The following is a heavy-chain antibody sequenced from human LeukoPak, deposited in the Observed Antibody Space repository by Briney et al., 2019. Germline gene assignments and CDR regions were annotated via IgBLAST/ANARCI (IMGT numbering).Heavy chain of an antibody. J-gene: IGHJ4*02. CDR1: GFTFI. CDR3: AKAYCGSTVCYGGGKIDY. Sequence: GGSLRLSCAASGFTFIHWVRQAPGKGPEWVAFIRYDEANKYYADSVKGRFTISRDNSKNTLYLEMNSLRAEDVAVYYCAKAYCGSTVCYGGGKIDYWGQGTLVTVSS. D-gene: IGHD2-2*01. V-gene: IGHV3-30*02. CDR2: IRYDEANK.